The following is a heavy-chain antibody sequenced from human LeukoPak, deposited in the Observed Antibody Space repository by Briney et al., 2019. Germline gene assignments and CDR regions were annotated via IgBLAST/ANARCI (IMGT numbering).Heavy chain of an antibody. CDR2: IWYDGSNK. CDR3: AKAPHGFGAYCGGDCYWYFQH. J-gene: IGHJ1*01. CDR1: GFTFSSYG. Sequence: GRSLRLXCAASGFTFSSYGMHWVRQAPGKGLEWVAVIWYDGSNKYYADSVKGRFTISRDNSKNTLYLQMNSLRAEDTAVYYCAKAPHGFGAYCGGDCYWYFQHWGQGTLVTVSS. D-gene: IGHD2-21*02. V-gene: IGHV3-33*06.